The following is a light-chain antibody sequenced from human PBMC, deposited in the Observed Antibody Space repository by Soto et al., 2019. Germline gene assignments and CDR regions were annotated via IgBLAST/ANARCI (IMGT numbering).Light chain of an antibody. V-gene: IGKV3-20*01. CDR3: QQYGSSYT. Sequence: DIVLTQSPCTLSLSPGERATLSCRASQNVRSNYLAWYQQQPGQAPRLLIYGTSARATGIPDRFSGSGSGTDFTLTISRLEPEDFAVYYCQQYGSSYTFGPGTKVEIK. J-gene: IGKJ3*01. CDR1: QNVRSNY. CDR2: GTS.